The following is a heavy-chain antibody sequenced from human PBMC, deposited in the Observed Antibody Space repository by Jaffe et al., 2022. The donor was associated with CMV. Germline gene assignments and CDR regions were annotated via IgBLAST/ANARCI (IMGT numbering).Heavy chain of an antibody. CDR3: GMVGRYYDSSGYPFDY. D-gene: IGHD3-22*01. V-gene: IGHV3-48*03. CDR2: ISSSGSTI. J-gene: IGHJ4*02. CDR1: GFTFSSYE. Sequence: EVQLVESGGGLVQPGGSLRLSCAASGFTFSSYEMNWVRQAPGKGLEWVSYISSSGSTIYYADSVKGRFTISRDNAKNSLYLQMNSLRAEDTAVYYCGMVGRYYDSSGYPFDYWGQGTLVTVSS.